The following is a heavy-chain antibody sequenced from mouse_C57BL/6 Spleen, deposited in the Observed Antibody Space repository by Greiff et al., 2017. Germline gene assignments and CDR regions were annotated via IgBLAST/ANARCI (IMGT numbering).Heavy chain of an antibody. J-gene: IGHJ2*01. CDR3: ARIYYDYDERGNYFDY. D-gene: IGHD2-4*01. V-gene: IGHV1-42*01. CDR1: GYSFTGYY. Sequence: EVQLQQSGPELVKPGASVKISCKASGYSFTGYYVNWVKQSPEKSLEWIGEINPSTGGTTYNQKFKAKATLTVDKSSSTAYMQLKSLTSEDSAVYYCARIYYDYDERGNYFDYWGQGTTLTVSS. CDR2: INPSTGGT.